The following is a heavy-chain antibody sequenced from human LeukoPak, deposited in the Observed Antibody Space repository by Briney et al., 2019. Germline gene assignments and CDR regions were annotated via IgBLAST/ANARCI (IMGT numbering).Heavy chain of an antibody. CDR2: ISGSGRNT. J-gene: IGHJ5*02. D-gene: IGHD6-19*01. CDR1: RFTFSAYA. V-gene: IGHV3-23*01. CDR3: AKDLIGYTSGWYGP. Sequence: PGGSLRLSCAASRFTFSAYAMSWVRQAPGKGPEWVSSISGSGRNTYYADSVKGRFSISGDNSKNTLYLLMNSLRIEDTAVYYCAKDLIGYTSGWYGPWGQGTLVTVSS.